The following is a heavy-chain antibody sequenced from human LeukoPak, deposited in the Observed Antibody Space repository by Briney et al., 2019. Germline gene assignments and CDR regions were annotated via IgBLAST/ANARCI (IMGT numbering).Heavy chain of an antibody. CDR1: GYTFTSYG. V-gene: IGHV1-18*01. D-gene: IGHD3-10*01. Sequence: ASVKVSCKASGYTFTSYGISWVRQAPGQGLEWMGWISAYNGNTNYAQKLQGRVTMTTDTSTSTAYMELRSLRSDDTAVYYCARTPMVPYYYYYMDVWGKGTTVTVSS. CDR3: ARTPMVPYYYYYMDV. J-gene: IGHJ6*03. CDR2: ISAYNGNT.